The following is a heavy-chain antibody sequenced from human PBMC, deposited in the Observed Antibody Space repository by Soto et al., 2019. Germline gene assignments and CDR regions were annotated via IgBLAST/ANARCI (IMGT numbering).Heavy chain of an antibody. CDR3: TTQDIVVVVAATLSGMDV. D-gene: IGHD2-15*01. CDR2: IKSKTDGGTT. V-gene: IGHV3-15*07. Sequence: EVQLVESGGGLVKPGGSLRLSCAASGFTFSNAWMNWVRQAPGKGLEWVGRIKSKTDGGTTDYAAPVKGRFTISRDDSKKTLYLQMNSLKTEDTAVYYCTTQDIVVVVAATLSGMDVWGQGTTVTVSS. CDR1: GFTFSNAW. J-gene: IGHJ6*02.